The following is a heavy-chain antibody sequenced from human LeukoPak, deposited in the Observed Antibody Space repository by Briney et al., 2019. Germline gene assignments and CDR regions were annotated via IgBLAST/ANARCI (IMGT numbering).Heavy chain of an antibody. CDR1: GLTFSKSW. V-gene: IGHV3-7*01. CDR3: ARDAGVVTYDAFDV. Sequence: HPGGSLRLSCAASGLTFSKSWMSWVRQAPGQGLEWVAAIKEDGSEKDYVDSVKGRFTISRDNAKNSLYLQMNSLRAEDTAVYYCARDAGVVTYDAFDVWGQGTMVTVSS. CDR2: IKEDGSEK. D-gene: IGHD3-22*01. J-gene: IGHJ3*01.